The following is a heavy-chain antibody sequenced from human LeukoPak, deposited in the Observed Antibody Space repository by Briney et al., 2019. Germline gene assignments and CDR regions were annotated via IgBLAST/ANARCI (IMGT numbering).Heavy chain of an antibody. Sequence: GGSLRLSCAASGFTFRSYGMQRVRQAPGKGLEWVACISYDGSNKYYADSGKGRFTISRDNSRHTLYLQMNGLRAEDTAVYYCAKDQSENSDGGFDVWGQGTMVTVSS. D-gene: IGHD2-15*01. V-gene: IGHV3-30*18. CDR3: AKDQSENSDGGFDV. CDR2: ISYDGSNK. CDR1: GFTFRSYG. J-gene: IGHJ3*01.